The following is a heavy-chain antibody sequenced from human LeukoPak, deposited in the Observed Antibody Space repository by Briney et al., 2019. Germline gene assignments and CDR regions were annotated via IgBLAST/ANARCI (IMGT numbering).Heavy chain of an antibody. J-gene: IGHJ6*03. CDR3: ARALAYYYYYMDV. Sequence: GGSLRLSCAASGFTFSSYWMHWVRQAPGKGLVWVSRINSDGSSTSHADSVKGRFTISRDNAKNTLYLQMNSLRAEDTAVYYCARALAYYYYYMDVWGKGTTVTVSS. V-gene: IGHV3-74*01. CDR1: GFTFSSYW. CDR2: INSDGSST.